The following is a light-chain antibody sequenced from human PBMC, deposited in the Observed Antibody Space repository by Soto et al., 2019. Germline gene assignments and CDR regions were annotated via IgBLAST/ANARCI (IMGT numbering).Light chain of an antibody. Sequence: DVVMTQSPLSLSVTLGQPASISCRSSQSLVYSDGNTYLHWFRQRPGQPPRRLIHRVSNRDSGVPDRFSGSGSGTDFTLKISRVAAEDVGVYYCMQGTHFPPWTFGQGTKVEI. V-gene: IGKV2-30*01. CDR3: MQGTHFPPWT. CDR2: RVS. CDR1: QSLVYSDGNTY. J-gene: IGKJ1*01.